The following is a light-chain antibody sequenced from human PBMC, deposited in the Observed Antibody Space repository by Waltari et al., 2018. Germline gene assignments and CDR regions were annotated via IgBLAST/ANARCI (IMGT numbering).Light chain of an antibody. CDR1: QSVSSF. Sequence: EIVLTQSPATLSLSPGERATLSCRASQSVSSFLAWYQHKPGQAPRLHIYDASNRATGIPARFSGSGSGTDFTLTISSLEPEDCAVYFCQQRSNWPKITFGQGTRLESK. J-gene: IGKJ5*01. CDR2: DAS. V-gene: IGKV3-11*01. CDR3: QQRSNWPKIT.